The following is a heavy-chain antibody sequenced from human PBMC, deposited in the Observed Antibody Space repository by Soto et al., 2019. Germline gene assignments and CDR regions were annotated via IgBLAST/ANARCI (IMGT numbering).Heavy chain of an antibody. V-gene: IGHV3-23*01. Sequence: VQLLECGGGLVQAGGSLRLSCAASGFTFSSYAMSWVRQAPGMGLEWVSAISGSGGSTYYADSVKGRITISRDNSKNTLDLQMNSLRAEDTALYYCAKEMQQLVVFDYWGQGTLVTVSS. CDR1: GFTFSSYA. J-gene: IGHJ4*02. D-gene: IGHD6-13*01. CDR3: AKEMQQLVVFDY. CDR2: ISGSGGST.